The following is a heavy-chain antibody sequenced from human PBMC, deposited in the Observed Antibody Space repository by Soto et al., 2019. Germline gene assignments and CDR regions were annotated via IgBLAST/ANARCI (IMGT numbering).Heavy chain of an antibody. V-gene: IGHV4-59*08. Sequence: SETLSLTCTVSGGSISSYYWSWIRQPPGKGLEWIGYIYYSGSTNYNPSLKSRVTISVDTSKNQFSLKLSSVTAADTAVYYCARIYYDFSGRDYYHYMDVWGKGTTVTVSS. CDR1: GGSISSYY. J-gene: IGHJ6*03. D-gene: IGHD3-3*01. CDR3: ARIYYDFSGRDYYHYMDV. CDR2: IYYSGST.